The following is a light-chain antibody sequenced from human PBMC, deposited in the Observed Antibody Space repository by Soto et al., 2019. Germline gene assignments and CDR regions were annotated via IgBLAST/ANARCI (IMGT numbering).Light chain of an antibody. CDR3: QQYNSYPLT. CDR1: RSVSTS. Sequence: DIQMTQSPSTLSASVGDRVTITCRASRSVSTSLAWYQKKPGKAPKLLIYDASSLESGVPSRFSGSGSGTEFTLTISSLQPDDFATYYCQQYNSYPLTFGGGTKV. J-gene: IGKJ4*01. CDR2: DAS. V-gene: IGKV1-5*01.